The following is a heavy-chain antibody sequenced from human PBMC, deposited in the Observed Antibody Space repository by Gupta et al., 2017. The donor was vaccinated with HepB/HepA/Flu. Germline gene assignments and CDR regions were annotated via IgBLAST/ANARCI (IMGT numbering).Heavy chain of an antibody. CDR3: ARGFGDWFDP. D-gene: IGHD3-10*01. V-gene: IGHV4-30-4*01. J-gene: IGHJ5*02. CDR2: IYYSGST. Sequence: QVQLQESGPGLVKPSQTLSLTCTVSGGSISSDDYYWSWIRQPPGKGLECIGYIYYSGSTYYNPSLKNRVTTSVDTSKNQFSLKLSSVTAADTAVYYCARGFGDWFDPWGQGTLGTVSS. CDR1: GGSISSDDYY.